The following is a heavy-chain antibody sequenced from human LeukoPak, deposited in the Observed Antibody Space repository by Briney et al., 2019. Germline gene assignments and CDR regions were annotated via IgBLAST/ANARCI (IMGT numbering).Heavy chain of an antibody. Sequence: ASVKVSCKVSGYTLTELSMHWVRQAPGKGLEWMGGFDPEDGETIYAQKFQGRVTMTEDTSTDTAYMELSSLRSEDTAVYYCATATFWSGSNWFDPWGQGTLVTVSS. D-gene: IGHD3-3*01. J-gene: IGHJ5*02. CDR2: FDPEDGET. CDR3: ATATFWSGSNWFDP. CDR1: GYTLTELS. V-gene: IGHV1-24*01.